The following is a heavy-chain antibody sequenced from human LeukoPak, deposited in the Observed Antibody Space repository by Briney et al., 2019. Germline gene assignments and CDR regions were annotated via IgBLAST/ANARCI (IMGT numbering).Heavy chain of an antibody. V-gene: IGHV3-30*04. Sequence: PGRSLRLSCAASGFTFSNFAMHWVRQAPGKGLEWVAGISYDAGKTYYADSVRGRFTISRDTSKYTLYLQMNGLRAEDTAVYYCARDSGRSATYFNYWGQGTLVTVSS. J-gene: IGHJ4*02. CDR1: GFTFSNFA. CDR2: ISYDAGKT. CDR3: ARDSGRSATYFNY. D-gene: IGHD3-10*01.